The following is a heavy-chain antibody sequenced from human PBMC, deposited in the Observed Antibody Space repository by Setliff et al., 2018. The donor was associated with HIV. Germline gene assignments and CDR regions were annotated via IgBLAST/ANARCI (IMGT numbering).Heavy chain of an antibody. CDR3: ARLGYVTLDFDY. CDR2: MYPNGRT. Sequence: PSETLSLTCNVSGFSIGNFYYWGWVRQPPGKGLEWVGSMYPNGRTYYNPSVKSRVTISVDTSKNQFFLKLSSVTAADTAVYFCARLGYVTLDFDYWGQGTLVTVSS. J-gene: IGHJ4*02. D-gene: IGHD3-16*01. V-gene: IGHV4-38-2*02. CDR1: GFSIGNFYY.